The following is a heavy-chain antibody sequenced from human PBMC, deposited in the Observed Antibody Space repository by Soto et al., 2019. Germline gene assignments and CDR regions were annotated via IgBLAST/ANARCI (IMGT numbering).Heavy chain of an antibody. Sequence: QVQLQESGPGLVKPSQTLSLACSVSGAIVTSGKNYWSWVRQAPGKGLEWIGYVYDSGITYYTPALRSRVTVSLDRPHNEVSLKLSSVTAADTVVYFCVRNFAHGYSCNVCGHGTIVTVSS. CDR3: VRNFAHGYSCNV. J-gene: IGHJ3*01. D-gene: IGHD5-18*01. CDR2: VYDSGIT. CDR1: GAIVTSGKNY. V-gene: IGHV4-30-4*01.